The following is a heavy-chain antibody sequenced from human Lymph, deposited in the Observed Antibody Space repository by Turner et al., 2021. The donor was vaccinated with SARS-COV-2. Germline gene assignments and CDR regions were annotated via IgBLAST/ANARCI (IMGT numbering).Heavy chain of an antibody. J-gene: IGHJ6*02. Sequence: QVQLVESWGGVVQPGRSLRLSCAASGFTFSTYAIYWVRQAPGKGLEGVAVISYDGSNKYYADAVKGRFTISRDNSKNTLYLQMNSLRAEDTAVYYCARYASGGYFYYGMDVWGQGTTVTVSS. CDR1: GFTFSTYA. V-gene: IGHV3-30*04. CDR2: ISYDGSNK. D-gene: IGHD3-10*01. CDR3: ARYASGGYFYYGMDV.